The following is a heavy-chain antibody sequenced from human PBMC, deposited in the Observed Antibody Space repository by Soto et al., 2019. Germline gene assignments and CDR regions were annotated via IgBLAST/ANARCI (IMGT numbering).Heavy chain of an antibody. CDR1: GFTFRSHA. D-gene: IGHD3-10*01. CDR3: AKLVESGDSFDL. Sequence: QAQLVESGGGVVQSGRSLRLSCEASGFTFRSHAMHWVRQTPGKGLERVAVISYDATIQSYADSVKGRFTISRDNSANTLFLHMHSLRAEDTAVYFCAKLVESGDSFDLWGQGTVVTVSS. J-gene: IGHJ3*01. V-gene: IGHV3-30*18. CDR2: ISYDATIQ.